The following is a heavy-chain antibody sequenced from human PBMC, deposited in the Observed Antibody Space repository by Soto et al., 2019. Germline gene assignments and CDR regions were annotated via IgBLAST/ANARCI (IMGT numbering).Heavy chain of an antibody. J-gene: IGHJ6*02. Sequence: QVQLVESGGGVVQPGRSLRLSCAASGFTFNTFGMHWVRQAPGKGLEWVAVMWYDGGEKHYAASVKGRFTISRDNSKNTLLRQMNSLRAEDTAVYYCARDARIAVAYGMDVWGQGTAVTVSS. CDR2: MWYDGGEK. V-gene: IGHV3-33*01. D-gene: IGHD6-19*01. CDR1: GFTFNTFG. CDR3: ARDARIAVAYGMDV.